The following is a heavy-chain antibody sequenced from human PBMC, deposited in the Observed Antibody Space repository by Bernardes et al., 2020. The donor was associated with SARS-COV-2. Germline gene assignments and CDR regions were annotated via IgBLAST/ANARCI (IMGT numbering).Heavy chain of an antibody. D-gene: IGHD3-22*01. Sequence: ASVKVSCKASGYIFTGYYMHWVRQAPGQGLEWMGWINPNSGGTNYAQQCQGRVTMTRDTSISTAYMALSRLRSDDTAVYYCAIPPTNYDRYGMDVWGQGTTVTVYS. J-gene: IGHJ6*02. CDR3: AIPPTNYDRYGMDV. V-gene: IGHV1-2*02. CDR1: GYIFTGYY. CDR2: INPNSGGT.